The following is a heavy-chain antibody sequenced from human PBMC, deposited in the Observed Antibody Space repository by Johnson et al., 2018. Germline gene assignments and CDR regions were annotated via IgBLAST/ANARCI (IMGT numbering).Heavy chain of an antibody. CDR2: ISFDGNTK. Sequence: QVQLVQSGGGVVQPGRSLRLSCAASGFTFSRYSMHWVRQAPGKGLEWMAVISFDGNTKYYADSVKGRFTISRDNSKNTLYLQMNSLRNEDTAGFYCAREGAYKWKYDDYYYYMDVWGKGTTVTVSS. V-gene: IGHV3-30-3*01. D-gene: IGHD1-7*01. J-gene: IGHJ6*03. CDR1: GFTFSRYS. CDR3: AREGAYKWKYDDYYYYMDV.